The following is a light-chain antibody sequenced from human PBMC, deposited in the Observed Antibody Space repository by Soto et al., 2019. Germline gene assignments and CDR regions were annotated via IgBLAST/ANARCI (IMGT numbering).Light chain of an antibody. CDR3: SSCTSSSTPVV. J-gene: IGLJ2*01. Sequence: QSVLTHPASVSGSPGQSIAISCTGTSSDIGGYNCVSWYQQHPGKAPKLMIYDVASRPSGISNRFSGSKSGNTASLTISGLQAEDEADYYCSSCTSSSTPVVFGGGTKVTVL. CDR1: SSDIGGYNC. CDR2: DVA. V-gene: IGLV2-14*03.